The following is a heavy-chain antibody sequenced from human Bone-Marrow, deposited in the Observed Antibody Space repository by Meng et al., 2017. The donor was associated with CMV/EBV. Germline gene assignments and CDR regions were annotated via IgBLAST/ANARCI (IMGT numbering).Heavy chain of an antibody. V-gene: IGHV3-48*04. CDR1: GFTFSSYS. D-gene: IGHD6-13*01. CDR2: ISSSSSTI. CDR3: ARGAGEAAAAGAFDI. Sequence: GGSLRLSCAASGFTFSSYSMNWVRQAPGKGLEWVSYISSSSSTIYYADSVKGRFTISRDNAKNSLYLQMNSLRAEDTAVYYCARGAGEAAAAGAFDIWGQGTMVTVSS. J-gene: IGHJ3*02.